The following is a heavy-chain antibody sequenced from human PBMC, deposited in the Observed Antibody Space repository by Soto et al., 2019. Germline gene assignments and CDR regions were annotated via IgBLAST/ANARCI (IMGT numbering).Heavy chain of an antibody. D-gene: IGHD1-26*01. CDR1: GDSISNFHW. CDR2: IFHSGST. V-gene: IGHV4-4*02. Sequence: QVQLHESGPGLVKPSGTLSLTCAVSGDSISNFHWWTWLRQPPGRGLEWIGEIFHSGSTTYNQSHKSQVTISADKATNQFSVKLNSVTVADTAVYYCARDGGVWHQSGGGWFDAWGPGILVIVSS. CDR3: ARDGGVWHQSGGGWFDA. J-gene: IGHJ5*02.